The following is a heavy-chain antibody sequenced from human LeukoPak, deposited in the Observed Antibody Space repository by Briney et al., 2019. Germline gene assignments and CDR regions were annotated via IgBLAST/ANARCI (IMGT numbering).Heavy chain of an antibody. CDR2: MNPNSGNA. CDR3: AREFEYGSGSSFDY. D-gene: IGHD3-10*01. J-gene: IGHJ4*02. CDR1: GYTFASYD. V-gene: IGHV1-8*03. Sequence: ASVKVSCKASGYTFASYDINWVRQATGQGLEWMGWMNPNSGNAGFAQKFQARLTITRNTSKNTAHMELSSLTSEDTAVYYCAREFEYGSGSSFDYWGQGTLVTVSS.